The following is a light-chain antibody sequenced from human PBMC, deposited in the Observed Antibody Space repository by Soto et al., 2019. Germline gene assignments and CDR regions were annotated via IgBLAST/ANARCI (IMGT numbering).Light chain of an antibody. J-gene: IGLJ2*01. Sequence: QSVLTQPASVSGSPGQSITISCTGTSSDVGDYNCVSWYQQHPGKAPELMIYDVNKRPSGVSSRFSGSKSGNTASLTISGLQAEDEADYYCSSFTTSTVVFGGGTKVTVL. V-gene: IGLV2-14*03. CDR1: SSDVGDYNC. CDR2: DVN. CDR3: SSFTTSTVV.